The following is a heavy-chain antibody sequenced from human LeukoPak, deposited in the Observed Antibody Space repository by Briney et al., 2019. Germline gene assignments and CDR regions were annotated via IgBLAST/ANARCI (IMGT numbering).Heavy chain of an antibody. D-gene: IGHD3-10*01. CDR2: IRSKANSYAT. CDR3: TRQLDYYGSGSSGDY. V-gene: IGHV3-73*01. CDR1: GFTFGGSA. Sequence: GGSLKLSCAASGFTFGGSAMHWVRQASGKGLEWVGRIRSKANSYATAYAASVKGRLTISRDDSKNTAYLQMNSLKTEDTAVYCCTRQLDYYGSGSSGDYWGQGTLVTVSS. J-gene: IGHJ4*02.